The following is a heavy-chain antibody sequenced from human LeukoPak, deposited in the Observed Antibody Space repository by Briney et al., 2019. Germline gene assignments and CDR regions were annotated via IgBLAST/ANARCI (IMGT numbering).Heavy chain of an antibody. CDR2: IIPIFGTA. D-gene: IGHD2-21*01. CDR3: ASPVTYCGGDCYYN. Sequence: SVKVSCKASGGTFSGYAISWVRQAPGQGLEWMGGIIPIFGTANYAQKFQGRVTITTDESTSTAYMELSSLRSEDTAVYYCASPVTYCGGDCYYNWGQGTLVTVSS. V-gene: IGHV1-69*05. J-gene: IGHJ4*02. CDR1: GGTFSGYA.